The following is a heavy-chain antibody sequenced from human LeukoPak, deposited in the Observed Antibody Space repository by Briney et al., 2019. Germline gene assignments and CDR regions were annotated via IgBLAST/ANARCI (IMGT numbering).Heavy chain of an antibody. D-gene: IGHD6-19*01. CDR1: GGTFISYA. J-gene: IGHJ4*02. CDR2: IIPILGIA. CDR3: ARSSSSGWYHLDY. Sequence: ASVKVSCKASGGTFISYAISWVRQAPGQGLEWMGRIIPILGIANYAQKFQGRVTITADKSTSTAYMELSSLRSEDTAVYYCARSSSSGWYHLDYWGQGTLVTVSS. V-gene: IGHV1-69*04.